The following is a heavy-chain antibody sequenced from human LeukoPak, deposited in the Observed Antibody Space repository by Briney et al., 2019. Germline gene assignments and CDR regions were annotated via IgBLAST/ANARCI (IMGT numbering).Heavy chain of an antibody. J-gene: IGHJ4*02. CDR2: ISSSSSYI. D-gene: IGHD2-2*01. CDR1: GFTFSSYS. Sequence: GGSLRLSCAASGFTFSSYSMNWVRQAPGKGLEWVSSISSSSSYIYYADSVKGRFTISRDNAKNSLYLQMNSLRAEDTAVYYCARESWDIVVVPAALDYWGQGTLVTVSP. CDR3: ARESWDIVVVPAALDY. V-gene: IGHV3-21*01.